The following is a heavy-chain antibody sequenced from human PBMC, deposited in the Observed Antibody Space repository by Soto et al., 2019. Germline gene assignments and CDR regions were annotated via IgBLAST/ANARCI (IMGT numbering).Heavy chain of an antibody. CDR1: GGSFSGYY. Sequence: SETLSLTCAVYGGSFSGYYWSWIRQPPGKGLEWIGEINHSGSANYNPSLKSRVTISVDTSKNQFSLKLSSVTAADTAVYYCAIGRRIAAGLDYWGQGTLVTVSS. V-gene: IGHV4-34*01. J-gene: IGHJ4*02. D-gene: IGHD6-13*01. CDR2: INHSGSA. CDR3: AIGRRIAAGLDY.